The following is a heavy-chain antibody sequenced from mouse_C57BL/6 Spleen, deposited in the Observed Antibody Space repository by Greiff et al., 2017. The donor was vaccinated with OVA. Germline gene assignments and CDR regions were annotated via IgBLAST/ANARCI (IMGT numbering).Heavy chain of an antibody. J-gene: IGHJ2*01. CDR3: ARATTGVIGDY. CDR1: GYTFTSYW. D-gene: IGHD1-1*01. Sequence: QVQLQQPGTELVKPGASVKLSCKASGYTFTSYWMNWVKQRPGQGLEWIGNINPRNGDTNYNEKFKSKATLTEDKSSSTAYMQLSSLTSEDSAVYDCARATTGVIGDYWGQGTTLTVSS. CDR2: INPRNGDT. V-gene: IGHV1-53*01.